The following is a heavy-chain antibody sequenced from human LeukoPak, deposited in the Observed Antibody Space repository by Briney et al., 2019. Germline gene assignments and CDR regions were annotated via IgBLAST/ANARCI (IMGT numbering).Heavy chain of an antibody. V-gene: IGHV4-4*07. CDR1: GGSISSYY. CDR2: FNTSGST. D-gene: IGHD3-3*01. CDR3: ARVTTIFGVAPYYYYMDV. Sequence: PSEALSLTCTVSGGSISSYYWSWIRQPAGQGLEWIRRFNTSGSTNYNPSLKRRVTMSVDTFKNQYSLKLSSVTAADTAVYYCARVTTIFGVAPYYYYMDVWGKGTTVTVSS. J-gene: IGHJ6*03.